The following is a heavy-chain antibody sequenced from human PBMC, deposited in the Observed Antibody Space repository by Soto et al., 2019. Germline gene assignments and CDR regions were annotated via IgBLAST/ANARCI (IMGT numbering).Heavy chain of an antibody. J-gene: IGHJ4*02. D-gene: IGHD3-3*01. V-gene: IGHV4-59*08. CDR2: IHYSGTS. CDR1: GGSTSNSF. CDR3: VRHKVFTRALDY. Sequence: SETLSLTCTVSGGSTSNSFWGWIRQPPGEGLEWIGDIHYSGTSNYNPSVQSRVTMSVDTSKNQFSLKLSSVTAADTAVYYCVRHKVFTRALDYWGQGTLVTVSS.